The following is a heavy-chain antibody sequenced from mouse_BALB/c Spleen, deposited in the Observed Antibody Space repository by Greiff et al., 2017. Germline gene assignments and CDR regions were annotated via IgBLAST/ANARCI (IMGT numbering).Heavy chain of an antibody. D-gene: IGHD1-1*01. CDR2: ISNGGGST. Sequence: DVMLVESGGGLVQPGGSLKLSCAASGFTFSSYTMSWVRQTPEKRLEWVAYISNGGGSTYYPDTVKGRFTISRDNAKNTLYLQMSSLKSEDTAMYYCARHGGITTVVAARYFDVWGAGTTVTVSS. J-gene: IGHJ1*01. CDR1: GFTFSSYT. V-gene: IGHV5-12-2*01. CDR3: ARHGGITTVVAARYFDV.